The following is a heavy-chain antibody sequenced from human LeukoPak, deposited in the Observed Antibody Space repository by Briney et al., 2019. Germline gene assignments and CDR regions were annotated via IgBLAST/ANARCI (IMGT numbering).Heavy chain of an antibody. V-gene: IGHV1-18*01. CDR2: ISAYNGNT. Sequence: ASVTVSFKASGYTFTIYGISWVRQAPGQGLEGMGWISAYNGNTNYAQKLQGRVTMTTDTSTSTAYMELRSLRSDDTAVYYCARAPITGTYIFDYWGQGTLVTVSS. CDR3: ARAPITGTYIFDY. J-gene: IGHJ4*02. CDR1: GYTFTIYG. D-gene: IGHD1-20*01.